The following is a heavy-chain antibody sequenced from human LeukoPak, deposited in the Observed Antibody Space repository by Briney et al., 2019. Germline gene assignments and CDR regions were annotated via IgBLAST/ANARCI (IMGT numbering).Heavy chain of an antibody. CDR1: GGSFSGYY. V-gene: IGHV4-34*01. Sequence: SETLSLTCAVYGGSFSGYYWSWIRQPPGKGLEWIGEINHSGSTNYNPSLKSRVTISVDTSKNQFSLKLSSVTAADTAVYYCARGRKLLSPLRRFDPWGQGTLVTVSS. J-gene: IGHJ5*02. CDR2: INHSGST. CDR3: ARGRKLLSPLRRFDP.